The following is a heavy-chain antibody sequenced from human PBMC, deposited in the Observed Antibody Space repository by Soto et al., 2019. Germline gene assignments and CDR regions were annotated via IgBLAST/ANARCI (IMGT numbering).Heavy chain of an antibody. CDR3: GRYAGYVDS. CDR1: GGSFSGYY. CDR2: INHSGST. D-gene: IGHD2-2*01. Sequence: PSETLSLTCAVYGGSFSGYYWSWIRQPPGKGLEWIGEINHSGSTNYDPSLKSRVTISVDTSKNQFSLKVSSVTAADTAMYYCGRYAGYVDSWGQGTLVTVSS. V-gene: IGHV4-34*01. J-gene: IGHJ4*02.